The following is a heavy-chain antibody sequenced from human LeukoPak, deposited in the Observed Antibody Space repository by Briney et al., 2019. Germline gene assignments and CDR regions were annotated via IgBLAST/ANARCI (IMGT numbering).Heavy chain of an antibody. J-gene: IGHJ6*02. Sequence: PGGSLRLSCAASGFTFSSYAMSWVRQAPGKGLEWVSGISGSGYNTFNADSLKGRFTISRDNSRNTLYLQMNSLRAEDTAVYYCARDRAYYGMDVWGQGTTVTVSS. V-gene: IGHV3-23*01. CDR2: ISGSGYNT. CDR1: GFTFSSYA. CDR3: ARDRAYYGMDV.